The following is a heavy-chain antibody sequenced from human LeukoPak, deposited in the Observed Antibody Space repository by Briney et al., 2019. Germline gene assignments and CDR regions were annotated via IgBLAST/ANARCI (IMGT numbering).Heavy chain of an antibody. CDR1: GYTFTGYY. J-gene: IGHJ4*02. CDR2: INPNSGGT. V-gene: IGHV1-2*02. CDR3: ARDRGSGSWDFDY. D-gene: IGHD3-10*01. Sequence: ASVKVSCKASGYTFTGYYMHWVRQAPGQGLEWMGWINPNSGGTNYAQKFQGRVTMTRDTSISTAYMELSRPRSDDTAVYYCARDRGSGSWDFDYWGQGTLVTVSS.